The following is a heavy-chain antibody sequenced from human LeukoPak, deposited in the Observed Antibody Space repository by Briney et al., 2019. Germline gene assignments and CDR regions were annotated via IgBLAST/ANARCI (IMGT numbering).Heavy chain of an antibody. Sequence: SETLSLTCTVSGYSISSGYYWGWIRQPPGKGLEWIGSIYHSGSTYYNPSLKSRVTISVDTSKNQFSLKLSSETAADTAVYYCAKAAGQWLVRRAFDIWGQGTMVTVSS. V-gene: IGHV4-38-2*02. CDR2: IYHSGST. CDR1: GYSISSGYY. CDR3: AKAAGQWLVRRAFDI. J-gene: IGHJ3*02. D-gene: IGHD6-19*01.